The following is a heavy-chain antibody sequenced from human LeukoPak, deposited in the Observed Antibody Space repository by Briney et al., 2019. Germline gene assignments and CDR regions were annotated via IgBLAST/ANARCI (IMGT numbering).Heavy chain of an antibody. CDR3: AKVGFGEFNYYYYYMDV. D-gene: IGHD3-10*01. CDR1: GFTFSSYA. J-gene: IGHJ6*03. CDR2: ISGSGGST. Sequence: GGSLRLSCAAAGFTFSSYAMSWVRQAPGKGREWVSAISGSGGSTYYADSVKGRFTISRDNSKNTLYLQMNSLRAEDTAVYYCAKVGFGEFNYYYYYMDVWGKGTTVTVSS. V-gene: IGHV3-23*01.